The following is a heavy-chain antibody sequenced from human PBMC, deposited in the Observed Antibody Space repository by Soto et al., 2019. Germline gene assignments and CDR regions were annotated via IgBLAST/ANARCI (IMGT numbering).Heavy chain of an antibody. CDR1: GFTFSSSA. J-gene: IGHJ4*02. Sequence: VWSLRLSCAAYGFTFSSSAMHWVRHAPVKGLELVAVISYDGSNKYYADSVKGRFTISRDNSKNTLYLQMNSLRAEDTAVYYCARAQEKPFWDYYDSSGYLDYWGQGTLVTVSS. CDR3: ARAQEKPFWDYYDSSGYLDY. V-gene: IGHV3-30-3*01. D-gene: IGHD3-22*01. CDR2: ISYDGSNK.